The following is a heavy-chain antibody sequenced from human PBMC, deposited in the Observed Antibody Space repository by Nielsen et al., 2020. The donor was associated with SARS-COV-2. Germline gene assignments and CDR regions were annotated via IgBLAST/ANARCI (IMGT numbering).Heavy chain of an antibody. CDR1: GFTFSDYA. J-gene: IGHJ6*02. CDR2: IKTSGGTT. D-gene: IGHD6-6*01. CDR3: VKWVQLDLGYYYHGMDV. V-gene: IGHV3-23*01. Sequence: GESLKISCAASGFTFSDYAMAWVRQAPGKGLEGVSVIKTSGGTTYYADSGKGRCTLSRDNSKNTLYLQMNSLRVEDTAVSYCVKWVQLDLGYYYHGMDVWGQGTTVTVSS.